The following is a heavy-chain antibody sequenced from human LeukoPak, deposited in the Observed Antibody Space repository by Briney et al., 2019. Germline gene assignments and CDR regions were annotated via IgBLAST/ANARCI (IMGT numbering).Heavy chain of an antibody. V-gene: IGHV1-2*02. D-gene: IGHD1-1*01. CDR1: GYTFTGHY. J-gene: IGHJ3*02. CDR3: AGELEREGAFDI. CDR2: INPNSGGT. Sequence: ASVKVSCKASGYTFTGHYMHWVRQAPGQGLEWMGWINPNSGGTNYAQNFQGRVTMTRDTSISTAYMELSRLRSDDTAVYYCAGELEREGAFDIWGQGTMVTVSS.